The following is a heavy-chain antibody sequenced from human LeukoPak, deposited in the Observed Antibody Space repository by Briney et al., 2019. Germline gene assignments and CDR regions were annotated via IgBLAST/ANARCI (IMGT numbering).Heavy chain of an antibody. CDR2: IKPDGSEK. Sequence: GGSLRLSCAASGFTFRSYWMTWVRQAPGKGLEWVANIKPDGSEKDYVDSVKGRFTISRDNAKSSLYLQMNSLRAEDTAVYYCARLDWSYYGMDVWAQGTTVTVSS. CDR3: ARLDWSYYGMDV. J-gene: IGHJ6*02. V-gene: IGHV3-7*05. CDR1: GFTFRSYW. D-gene: IGHD2-21*01.